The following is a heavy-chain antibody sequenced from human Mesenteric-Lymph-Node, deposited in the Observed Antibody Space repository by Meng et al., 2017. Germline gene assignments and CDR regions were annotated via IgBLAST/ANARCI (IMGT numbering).Heavy chain of an antibody. CDR1: GFSFSNYF. J-gene: IGHJ4*02. CDR2: INPNSGGT. CDR3: ARDRYGVKFSSGYYPPVY. V-gene: IGHV1-2*06. Sequence: ASVKVSCKASGFSFSNYFIAWVRQAPGQGLEWMGRINPNSGGTNYAQKFQGRVTMTRDTSISTAYMELSRLRSDDTAAYYCARDRYGVKFSSGYYPPVYWGQGTLVTVSS. D-gene: IGHD3-22*01.